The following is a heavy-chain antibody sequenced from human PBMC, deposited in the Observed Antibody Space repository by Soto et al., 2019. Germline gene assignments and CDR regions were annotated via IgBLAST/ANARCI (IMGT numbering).Heavy chain of an antibody. CDR2: IYPGDSEI. J-gene: IGHJ4*02. CDR3: GRRAEVATISLFDY. V-gene: IGHV5-51*01. Sequence: EVQLVQSGAEVKKPGESLSISCKGSGYTFTNYWIGWVRQMPGNGLEWMGIIYPGDSEIRYSPSFQGQVTISADKSFNTAYRQWGSLKASDTAMYYCGRRAEVATISLFDYWGQGTLVTVSS. D-gene: IGHD5-12*01. CDR1: GYTFTNYW.